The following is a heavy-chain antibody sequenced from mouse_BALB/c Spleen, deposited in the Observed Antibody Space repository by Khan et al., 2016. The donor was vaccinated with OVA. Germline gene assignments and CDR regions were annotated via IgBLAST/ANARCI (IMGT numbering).Heavy chain of an antibody. D-gene: IGHD2-1*01. CDR3: ARCDFGNYEFAY. CDR2: IFPGTGTT. J-gene: IGHJ3*01. V-gene: IGHV1S132*01. Sequence: QVQLQQSGAELVKPGASVKLSCKTSGYTFTTYWIQWVKQRPGQGLGWIGQIFPGTGTTYYNAHFKHKATPTVATPSSTAYMQLSSLTSDDSAVYFCARCDFGNYEFAYWGHGTLITVSP. CDR1: GYTFTTYW.